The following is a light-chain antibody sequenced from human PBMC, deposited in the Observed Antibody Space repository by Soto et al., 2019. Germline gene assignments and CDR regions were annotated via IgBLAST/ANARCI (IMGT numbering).Light chain of an antibody. CDR1: QGVTSC. V-gene: IGKV1-12*01. J-gene: IGKJ1*01. CDR3: QQNNSYSWT. Sequence: DTPMTQSTSSVSASVGDRVHITCRASQGVTSCLAWYQQKPGRAPNLLIFAASNLQSGVPSRFSGSGSGTEFTLTISSLQPDDFATYYCQQNNSYSWTFGQGTKVDI. CDR2: AAS.